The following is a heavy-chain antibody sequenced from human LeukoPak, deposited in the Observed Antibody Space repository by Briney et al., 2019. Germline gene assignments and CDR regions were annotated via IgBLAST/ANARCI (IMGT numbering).Heavy chain of an antibody. CDR2: ISYDGSNK. V-gene: IGHV3-30*04. D-gene: IGHD6-19*01. Sequence: GGSLRLSCAASGFTFSSYAMHWVRQAPGKGLERVAVISYDGSNKYYADSVKGRFTISRDNSKNTLYLQMNSLRAEDTAVYYCARDTSSGWYSFGALDIWGQGTMVTVSS. CDR3: ARDTSSGWYSFGALDI. J-gene: IGHJ3*02. CDR1: GFTFSSYA.